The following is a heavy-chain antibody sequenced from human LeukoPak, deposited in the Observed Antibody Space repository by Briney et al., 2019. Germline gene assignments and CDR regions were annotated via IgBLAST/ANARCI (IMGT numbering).Heavy chain of an antibody. CDR2: ISGSIGST. D-gene: IGHD4-17*01. CDR1: GFTFSNYA. CDR3: AKGMTTVTTRSPLDY. Sequence: GGSLRLSCVASGFTFSNYAMSWVRQAPGKGLEWVSLISGSIGSTSYAGSVKGRFTISRDISKNTLYLQMNSLRAEDTAIYYCAKGMTTVTTRSPLDYWGQGTLVTVSS. J-gene: IGHJ4*02. V-gene: IGHV3-23*01.